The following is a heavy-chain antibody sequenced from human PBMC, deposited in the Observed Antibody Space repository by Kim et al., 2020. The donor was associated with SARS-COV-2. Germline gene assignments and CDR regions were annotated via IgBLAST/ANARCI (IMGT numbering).Heavy chain of an antibody. Sequence: GESLKISCKGSGYSFTSYWINWVRQMPGKGLEWMGRIDPTDSYINYNPSFQGHVTISVDNSISTAYLQWSSLKASDTAMYYCARLSGGSYYEVWFDPWGQGTLVTVSS. J-gene: IGHJ5*02. V-gene: IGHV5-10-1*01. CDR3: ARLSGGSYYEVWFDP. CDR2: IDPTDSYI. D-gene: IGHD1-26*01. CDR1: GYSFTSYW.